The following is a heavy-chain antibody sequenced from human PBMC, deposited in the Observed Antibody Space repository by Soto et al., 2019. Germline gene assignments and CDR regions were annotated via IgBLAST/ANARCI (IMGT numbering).Heavy chain of an antibody. D-gene: IGHD6-19*01. CDR3: ARAPNPPLAVAGHPDY. CDR2: IWYDGSNK. CDR1: GFTFSSYG. J-gene: IGHJ4*02. Sequence: QVQLVESGGGVVQPGRSLRLSCAASGFTFSSYGMHWVRQAPGKGLEWVAVIWYDGSNKYYADSVKGRFTISRDNSKNTLYLQMNSLRAEATAVYYCARAPNPPLAVAGHPDYWGQGTLVTVSS. V-gene: IGHV3-33*01.